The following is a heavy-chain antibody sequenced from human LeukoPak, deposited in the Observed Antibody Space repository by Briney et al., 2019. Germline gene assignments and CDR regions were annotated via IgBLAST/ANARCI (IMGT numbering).Heavy chain of an antibody. Sequence: PSETLSLTCAVSGVSVSSYHWSWIRQPAGKRLEWLGRIHAGGTTNYNPSLDSRVTMSVDTSKNQFSLELRSVTAADTAVNYSARDGLYSYGYSYFDFWGQGTLVTVSS. CDR2: IHAGGTT. D-gene: IGHD5-18*01. CDR1: GVSVSSYH. J-gene: IGHJ4*02. CDR3: ARDGLYSYGYSYFDF. V-gene: IGHV4-4*07.